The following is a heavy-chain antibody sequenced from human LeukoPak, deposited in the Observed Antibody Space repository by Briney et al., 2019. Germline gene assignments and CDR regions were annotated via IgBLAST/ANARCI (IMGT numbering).Heavy chain of an antibody. CDR1: GFTVSSNY. D-gene: IGHD6-13*01. J-gene: IGHJ2*01. Sequence: GGSLRLSCAASGFTVSSNYMYWVRQAPGKGLEWVSVIYTDENTDYADSVKGRFTISRDNSKNTLYLQMNSLRVDDTAVYYCAREGNSSSGYWYFDLWGRGTFVTVSS. CDR3: AREGNSSSGYWYFDL. V-gene: IGHV3-53*01. CDR2: IYTDENT.